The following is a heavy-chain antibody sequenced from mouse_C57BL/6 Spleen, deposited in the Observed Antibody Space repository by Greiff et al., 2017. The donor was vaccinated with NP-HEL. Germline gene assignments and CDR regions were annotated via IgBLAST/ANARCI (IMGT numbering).Heavy chain of an antibody. CDR2: ISYDGSN. CDR3: AREELNYYGSSFDY. D-gene: IGHD1-1*01. Sequence: EVQLQQSGPGLVKPSQSLSLTCSVTGYSITSGYYWNWIRQFPGNKLEWMGYISYDGSNNYNPSLKNRISITRDTSKNQFFLKLNSVTTEDTATYYCAREELNYYGSSFDYWGQGTTLTVSS. CDR1: GYSITSGYY. J-gene: IGHJ2*01. V-gene: IGHV3-6*01.